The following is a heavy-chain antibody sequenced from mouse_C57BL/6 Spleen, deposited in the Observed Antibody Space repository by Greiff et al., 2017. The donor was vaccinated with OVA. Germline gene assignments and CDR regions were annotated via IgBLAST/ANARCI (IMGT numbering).Heavy chain of an antibody. V-gene: IGHV5-17*01. J-gene: IGHJ1*03. CDR3: AIRDGYYGYFDG. CDR2: ISSGSSTI. D-gene: IGHD2-3*01. Sequence: EVQLVESGGGLVKPGGSLKLSCAASGFTFSDYGLHWVRQAPEKGLEWVAYISSGSSTIYYADTVKGRFTISRDNAKNTLFLQMTSLRSEDTAMYYCAIRDGYYGYFDGWGTGTTVTVSS. CDR1: GFTFSDYG.